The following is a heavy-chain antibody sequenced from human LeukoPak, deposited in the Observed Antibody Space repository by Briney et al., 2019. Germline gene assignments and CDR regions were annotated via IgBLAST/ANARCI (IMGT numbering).Heavy chain of an antibody. Sequence: GGSLRLSCAVSGFTFNNYAMSWVRQAPGKGLEWVSAISDSGADTYYADSVKGRFTIPRDNSKNTVSLQMNSLRAEDTAVYYCAKEFLVGVTPLIDYWGQGALVTVSS. CDR3: AKEFLVGVTPLIDY. CDR2: ISDSGADT. V-gene: IGHV3-23*01. D-gene: IGHD1-26*01. CDR1: GFTFNNYA. J-gene: IGHJ4*02.